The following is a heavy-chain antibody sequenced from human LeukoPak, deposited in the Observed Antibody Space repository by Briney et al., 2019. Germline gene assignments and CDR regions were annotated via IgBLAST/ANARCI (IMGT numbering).Heavy chain of an antibody. CDR1: GYTFTDYY. CDR3: ACDLTALPAY. J-gene: IGHJ4*02. CDR2: TNPYSGGA. Sequence: ASVKVSCKASGYTFTDYYMHWVRQAPGHGLEWLGWTNPYSGGANYTQKSQCRDTMTRDTSISTSNMEVSRLRSDDTAMYFCACDLTALPAYWGQGTLLTVSS. D-gene: IGHD7-27*01. V-gene: IGHV1-2*02.